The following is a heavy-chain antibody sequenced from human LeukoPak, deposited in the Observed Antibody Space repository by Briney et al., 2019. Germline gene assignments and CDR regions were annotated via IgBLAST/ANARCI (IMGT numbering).Heavy chain of an antibody. J-gene: IGHJ4*02. D-gene: IGHD3-9*01. CDR1: GFTFSSFA. V-gene: IGHV3-30*02. CDR3: AKANGLRYFDWLLGGY. Sequence: GGSLRLSCAASGFTFSSFAMHWVRQAPGKGLEWVAFIRYDGSNKYYADSVKGRFTISRDNSKNTLYLQMNGLRAEDTAVYYCAKANGLRYFDWLLGGYWGQGTLVTVSS. CDR2: IRYDGSNK.